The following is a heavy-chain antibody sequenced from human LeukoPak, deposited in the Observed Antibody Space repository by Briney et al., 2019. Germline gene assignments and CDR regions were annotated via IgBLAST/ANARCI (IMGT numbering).Heavy chain of an antibody. D-gene: IGHD1/OR15-1a*01. CDR2: IYYSGST. CDR1: GGSISSYY. CDR3: AKSPSLGQQYFDS. V-gene: IGHV4-59*08. J-gene: IGHJ4*02. Sequence: PSETLSLTCTVSGGSISSYYWSWIRQPPGKGLEWIGYIYYSGSTNYNPSLKSRVTISVDTSKNQFSLKLSSVTAADTAVYFCAKSPSLGQQYFDSWGQGILVTVSS.